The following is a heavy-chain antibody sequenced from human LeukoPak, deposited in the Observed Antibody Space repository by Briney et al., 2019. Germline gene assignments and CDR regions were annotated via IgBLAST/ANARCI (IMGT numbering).Heavy chain of an antibody. V-gene: IGHV4-38-2*01. CDR1: GYSISSGYY. D-gene: IGHD3-22*01. J-gene: IGHJ3*02. Sequence: SETLSLTCAVSGYSISSGYYWGWIRQPPGKGREWIGSIYHGGSTYYNPSLKSRVTISVDTSKNQFSLKLSSVTAADTAVYYCARHIAYYYDSGGQEDAFDIWGQGTMVTVSS. CDR2: IYHGGST. CDR3: ARHIAYYYDSGGQEDAFDI.